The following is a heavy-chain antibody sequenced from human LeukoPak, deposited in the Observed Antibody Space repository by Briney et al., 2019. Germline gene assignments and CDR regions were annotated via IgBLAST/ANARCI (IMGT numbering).Heavy chain of an antibody. CDR3: TTDPEDTAMVADY. V-gene: IGHV3-15*01. D-gene: IGHD5-18*01. J-gene: IGHJ4*02. CDR1: GFTFSNAW. CDR2: IKSKTDGGTT. Sequence: PGGSLRLSCAASGFTFSNAWMSWVRQAPGKGLEWVGRIKSKTDGGTTDYAAPVKGRFTISRDDSKNTLYLQMNSLKTEDTAVYYCTTDPEDTAMVADYWGQGTLVTVSS.